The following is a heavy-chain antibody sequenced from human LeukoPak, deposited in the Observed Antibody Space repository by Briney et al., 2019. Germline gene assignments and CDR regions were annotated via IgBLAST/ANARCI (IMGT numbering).Heavy chain of an antibody. Sequence: GGSLRLSCAAAGFTFSSYAMNWVRQAPGKGLEWVSVIGGSGSSTNYADSVKGRFTISRDNSKNTLYLQMSSLRVEDTAIYYCAKGYYSGSGRYYFDFWGQGTLVTVSS. CDR3: AKGYYSGSGRYYFDF. D-gene: IGHD3-10*01. CDR1: GFTFSSYA. J-gene: IGHJ4*02. V-gene: IGHV3-23*01. CDR2: IGGSGSST.